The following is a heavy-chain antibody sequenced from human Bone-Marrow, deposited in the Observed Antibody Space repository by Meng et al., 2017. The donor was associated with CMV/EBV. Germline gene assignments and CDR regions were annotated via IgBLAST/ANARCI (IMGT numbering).Heavy chain of an antibody. D-gene: IGHD4-23*01. Sequence: SQTLSLTCGVYGGSFSGYYWSWIRQPPGKGLEWIGEINHSGSTNYNPSLKSRVTIPVDTSKNQFSLKLSSVTAADTAVYYLARDHGGTSYYYGMDVWGQGTTVTVSS. CDR3: ARDHGGTSYYYGMDV. V-gene: IGHV4-34*01. CDR2: INHSGST. J-gene: IGHJ6*02. CDR1: GGSFSGYY.